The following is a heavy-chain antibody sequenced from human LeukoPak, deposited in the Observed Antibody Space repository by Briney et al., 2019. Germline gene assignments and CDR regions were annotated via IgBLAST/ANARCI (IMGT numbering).Heavy chain of an antibody. Sequence: SETLSLTCAVYGGSFSGYYWSWIRQPPGKGLEWIGEINHSGSTNYNPSLKSRVTISADTSKNQFSLKLSSVTAADTAVYYCASIANSSLAVAHGTVVFQHWGQGTLVTVSS. CDR2: INHSGST. CDR1: GGSFSGYY. D-gene: IGHD6-19*01. V-gene: IGHV4-34*01. J-gene: IGHJ1*01. CDR3: ASIANSSLAVAHGTVVFQH.